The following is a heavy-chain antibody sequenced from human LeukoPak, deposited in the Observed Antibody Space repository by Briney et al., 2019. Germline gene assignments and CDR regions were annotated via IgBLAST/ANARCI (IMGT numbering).Heavy chain of an antibody. CDR3: ARDYDFWSGYYSPTRGYFGY. Sequence: GGSLRLSCAASGFTFSSYGMHWVRQAPGKGLEWVSFIRYDGSNKYYTDSVKGRFTISRDNSKNTLYLQMDSLRAEDTAVYYCARDYDFWSGYYSPTRGYFGYWGQGTLVTVSS. CDR1: GFTFSSYG. D-gene: IGHD3-3*01. CDR2: IRYDGSNK. J-gene: IGHJ4*02. V-gene: IGHV3-30*02.